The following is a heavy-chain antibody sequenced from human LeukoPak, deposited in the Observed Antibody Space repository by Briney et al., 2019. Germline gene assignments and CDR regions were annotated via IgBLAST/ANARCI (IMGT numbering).Heavy chain of an antibody. V-gene: IGHV3-48*03. CDR2: IGASGAVT. Sequence: PGGSLRLSCAASGFSFSSYEMNWVRQAPGKGLEWSSYIGASGAVTRYADSMEGRFTISRDNAKNSLYLEVNSLRGEDTAVYYCARDGTPNYGTGWVYMDVWGKGTTVTVSS. J-gene: IGHJ6*04. CDR1: GFSFSSYE. CDR3: ARDGTPNYGTGWVYMDV. D-gene: IGHD6-25*01.